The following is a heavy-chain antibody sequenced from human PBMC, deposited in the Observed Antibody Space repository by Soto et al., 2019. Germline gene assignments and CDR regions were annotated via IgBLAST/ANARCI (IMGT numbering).Heavy chain of an antibody. Sequence: GASVKVSCKASGGTFSSYAISWVRQAPGQGLEWMGGIIPIFGTANYAQKFQGRVTITADKSTSTAYLELSSLRSEDTAVYYCAGSIPYHNWFDPWRQRTLVTVS. CDR3: AGSIPYHNWFDP. CDR2: IIPIFGTA. V-gene: IGHV1-69*06. CDR1: GGTFSSYA. J-gene: IGHJ5*02. D-gene: IGHD3-10*01.